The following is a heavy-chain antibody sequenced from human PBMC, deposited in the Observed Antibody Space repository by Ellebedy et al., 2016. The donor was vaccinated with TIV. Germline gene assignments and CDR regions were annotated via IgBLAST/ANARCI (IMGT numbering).Heavy chain of an antibody. V-gene: IGHV1-18*01. D-gene: IGHD3-22*01. CDR3: AVGVYYDSSGSNAFDI. J-gene: IGHJ3*02. CDR2: ISAYNGNT. CDR1: GYTFTSYG. Sequence: AASVKVSCKASGYTFTSYGISWVRQAPGQGLEWMGWISAYNGNTNYAQKLQGRVTMTTDTSTSTAYMKLRSLRSDDTAVYYCAVGVYYDSSGSNAFDIWGQGTMVTVSS.